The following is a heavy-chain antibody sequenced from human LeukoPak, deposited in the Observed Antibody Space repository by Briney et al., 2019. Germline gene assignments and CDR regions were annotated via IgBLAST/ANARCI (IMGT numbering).Heavy chain of an antibody. Sequence: GGSLRLSCAASGFTFSSYSMNWVRQAPGKGLEWVSSISSSSSYIYYADSVKGRFTISRDNSKNTLYLQMNSLRAEDTAVYYCAKSCGGDCYPGDYYYYYGMDVWGQGTTVTVSS. CDR1: GFTFSSYS. D-gene: IGHD2-21*02. J-gene: IGHJ6*02. V-gene: IGHV3-21*01. CDR3: AKSCGGDCYPGDYYYYYGMDV. CDR2: ISSSSSYI.